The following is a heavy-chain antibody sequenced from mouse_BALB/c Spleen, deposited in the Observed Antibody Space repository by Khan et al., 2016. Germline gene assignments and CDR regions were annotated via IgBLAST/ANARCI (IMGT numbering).Heavy chain of an antibody. V-gene: IGHV5-6-3*01. CDR3: ARGRQFVLKYFDY. J-gene: IGHJ2*01. Sequence: EVELVESGGGLVQPGGSLKLSCAASGFTFSSYGMSWVRQTPDKRLELVATINSNGGSTYYPDSVKGRFTISRDNDKYTLYLQMSSLKSEDTVMYYCARGRQFVLKYFDYWGQGTTLTVSS. CDR2: INSNGGST. CDR1: GFTFSSYG. D-gene: IGHD3-2*01.